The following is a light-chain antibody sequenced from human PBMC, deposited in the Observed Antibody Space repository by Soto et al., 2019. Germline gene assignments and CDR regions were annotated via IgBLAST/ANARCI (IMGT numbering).Light chain of an antibody. CDR2: DVS. CDR3: SSYTSSSTFPCV. Sequence: QSVLTQPASVSGSPGQSITISCTGTSSDVGGYNYVSWYQQHPGKAPKVMIYDVSDRPSGVSNRFSGSKSGNTASLTISGLQAEDEADYYCSSYTSSSTFPCVFGTGTKVTV. V-gene: IGLV2-14*03. CDR1: SSDVGGYNY. J-gene: IGLJ1*01.